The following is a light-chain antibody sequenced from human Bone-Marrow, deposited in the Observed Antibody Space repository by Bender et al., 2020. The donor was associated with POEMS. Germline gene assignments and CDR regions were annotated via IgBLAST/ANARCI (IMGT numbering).Light chain of an antibody. CDR1: DSNFGGNN. CDR3: SSWDDSLSGWV. J-gene: IGLJ3*02. Sequence: QSVLTQPPSASGTPGQRVTISCSGTDSNFGGNNVNWYQHLPGSAPKLIIYEGTKRPSGVSNRFSASKSGTSASLAISDIQSEDEGDYYCSSWDDSLSGWVFGGGTKLTVL. CDR2: EGT. V-gene: IGLV1-44*01.